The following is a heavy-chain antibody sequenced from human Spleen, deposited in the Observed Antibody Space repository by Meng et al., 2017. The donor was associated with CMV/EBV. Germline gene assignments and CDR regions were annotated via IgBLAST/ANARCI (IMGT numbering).Heavy chain of an antibody. CDR3: ARVFVSYCFDY. CDR1: GFTFGSYA. CDR2: MSHDGSEK. Sequence: GESLKISCAASGFTFGSYAMHWVRQAPGKGLEWVAIMSHDGSEKNYAASVKGRFTISRDNSKGTLHLQMTSLRAEDTAVYYCARVFVSYCFDYWGQGTLVTVSS. J-gene: IGHJ4*02. V-gene: IGHV3-30*04. D-gene: IGHD2-15*01.